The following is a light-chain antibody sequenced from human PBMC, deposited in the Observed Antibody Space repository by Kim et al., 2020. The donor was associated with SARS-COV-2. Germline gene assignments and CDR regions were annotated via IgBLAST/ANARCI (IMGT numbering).Light chain of an antibody. CDR2: DAS. V-gene: IGKV1-33*01. Sequence: DIQMTQSPSFLSASAGDRVTITCQASKDIRNYLSWYQQKPRKAPKLLIYDASNLETGVPSRFSGSGSGTDFTFTISSLQPEDVATYYYHHTDILPPFGGGTKVVIK. CDR1: KDIRNY. CDR3: HHTDILPP. J-gene: IGKJ4*01.